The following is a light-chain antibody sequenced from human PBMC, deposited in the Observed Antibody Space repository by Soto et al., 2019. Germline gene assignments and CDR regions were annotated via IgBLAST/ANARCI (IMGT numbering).Light chain of an antibody. CDR1: QAISYN. J-gene: IGKJ2*02. CDR3: QKYNNWPPNCT. CDR2: GAS. Sequence: TIMTQSPGTLSVSPGERATISCSASQAISYNVAWYQHFPGQAPRLLIHGASTRANGVPARFSGSGSGTDFTLASTSVQSEDFATYYYQKYNNWPPNCTFGRGTKLEI. V-gene: IGKV3-15*01.